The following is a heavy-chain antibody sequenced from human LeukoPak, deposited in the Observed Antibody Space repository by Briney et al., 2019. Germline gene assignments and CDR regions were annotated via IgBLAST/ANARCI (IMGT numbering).Heavy chain of an antibody. CDR3: AKSGANSGYDYC. CDR1: GFTFSSYA. CDR2: ISGGGVGT. D-gene: IGHD5-12*01. J-gene: IGHJ4*02. Sequence: GGSLRLSCAASGFTFSSYAMSWVRQAPGKGLEWVSTISGGGVGTYYADSVQGRFTISRDNSENTLYLQMNSLRAEDTAVYYCAKSGANSGYDYCWGQGTLVTVSS. V-gene: IGHV3-23*01.